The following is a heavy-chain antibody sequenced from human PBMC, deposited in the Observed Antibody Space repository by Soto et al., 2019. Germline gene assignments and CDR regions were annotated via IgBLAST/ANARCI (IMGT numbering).Heavy chain of an antibody. J-gene: IGHJ4*02. CDR3: ARGGSGYVWFNEF. CDR1: GGLFSSYA. D-gene: IGHD3-22*01. Sequence: GASVKVSCKDTGGLFSSYAVSWVRQAPGQGLEWMGGIIPVFDTVYYAQKFQGRVTITADESTNTAYMGLSSLRSEDTAMYYCARGGSGYVWFNEFWGQGTLVTVS. V-gene: IGHV1-69*13. CDR2: IIPVFDTV.